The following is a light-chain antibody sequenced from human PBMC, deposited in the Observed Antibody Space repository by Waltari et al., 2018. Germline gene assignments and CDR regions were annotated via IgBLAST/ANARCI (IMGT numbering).Light chain of an antibody. CDR3: CSYAGSYTNV. CDR1: RSDVRGYTF. Sequence: QSALTQPRSVSGSPGQSVTISCTGTRSDVRGYTFVSWYQQHPGKAPKLMIYDVSKRPSGVPDRFSGSKSGNTASLTISGLQAEDEADYYCCSYAGSYTNVFGTGTKVTVL. J-gene: IGLJ1*01. V-gene: IGLV2-11*01. CDR2: DVS.